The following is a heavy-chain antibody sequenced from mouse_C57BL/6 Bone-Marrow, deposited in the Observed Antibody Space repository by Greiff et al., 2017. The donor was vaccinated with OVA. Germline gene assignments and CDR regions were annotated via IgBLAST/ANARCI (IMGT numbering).Heavy chain of an antibody. Sequence: EVHLVESGGGLVKPGGSLKLSCAASGFTFSSYAMSWVRQTPEKRLEWVATISDGGSYTYYPDNVKGRFTISRDNAKNNLYLQISHLKSEDTAMYYCASRNYGTPAYWGQGTLVTVSA. J-gene: IGHJ3*01. D-gene: IGHD1-1*01. V-gene: IGHV5-4*03. CDR1: GFTFSSYA. CDR2: ISDGGSYT. CDR3: ASRNYGTPAY.